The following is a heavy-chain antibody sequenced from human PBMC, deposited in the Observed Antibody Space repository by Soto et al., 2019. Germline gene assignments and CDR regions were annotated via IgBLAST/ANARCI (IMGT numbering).Heavy chain of an antibody. CDR1: GFTFSSYA. V-gene: IGHV3-23*01. J-gene: IGHJ4*02. CDR3: AKGVYYDSSGTFDY. D-gene: IGHD3-22*01. Sequence: PGGSLRLSCAASGFTFSSYAMSWVRRAPGKGLEWVSAISGSGGSTYYADSVKGRFTISRDNSKNTLYLQMNSLRAEDTAVYYCAKGVYYDSSGTFDYWGQGTLVTVSS. CDR2: ISGSGGST.